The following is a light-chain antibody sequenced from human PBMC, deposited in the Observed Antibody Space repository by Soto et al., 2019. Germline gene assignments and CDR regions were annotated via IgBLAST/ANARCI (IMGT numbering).Light chain of an antibody. V-gene: IGKV3-20*01. CDR1: QSVSSSY. CDR3: RQYGSSLLFT. Sequence: EIVLTQSPGTLSLSPGERATLSCRASQSVSSSYLAWYQQKPGQAPRLLIYGASSRATGIPDRFSGSGSGTDFTLIISRLEPEDFAVYYCRQYGSSLLFTFGPGTKVDIK. CDR2: GAS. J-gene: IGKJ3*01.